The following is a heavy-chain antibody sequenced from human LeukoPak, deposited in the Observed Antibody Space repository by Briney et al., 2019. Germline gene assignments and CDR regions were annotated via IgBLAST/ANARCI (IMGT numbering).Heavy chain of an antibody. D-gene: IGHD1-14*01. J-gene: IGHJ4*02. CDR3: ATETIGRHYDY. V-gene: IGHV3-21*01. CDR2: IGPTGTDR. Sequence: GGSLRLSCAASGFTFSSCGFNWVRQAPGKGLEWVSSIGPTGTDRYYAVSVRGRFTISRDNAKNSMYLQMDSLRDEDTAVYYCATETIGRHYDYWGQGTLVTVSS. CDR1: GFTFSSCG.